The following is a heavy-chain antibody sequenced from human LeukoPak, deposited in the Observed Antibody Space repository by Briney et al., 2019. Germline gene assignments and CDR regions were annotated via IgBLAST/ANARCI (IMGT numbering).Heavy chain of an antibody. D-gene: IGHD2-2*01. CDR2: FYYSGST. CDR3: ASGCSSTSCLDAFDI. J-gene: IGHJ3*02. CDR1: GGSISSGDYY. Sequence: SQTLSLTCTVSGGSISSGDYYWSWIRQPPGKGLEGIVYFYYSGSTYYNPSLKSRVTISVDTSKNQFSLKLSSVTAADTAVYYCASGCSSTSCLDAFDIWGQGTMVTVSS. V-gene: IGHV4-30-4*08.